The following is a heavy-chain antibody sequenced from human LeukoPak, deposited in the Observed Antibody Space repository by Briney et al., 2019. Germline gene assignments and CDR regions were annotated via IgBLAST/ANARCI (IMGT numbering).Heavy chain of an antibody. V-gene: IGHV4-34*01. CDR2: INHSGST. Sequence: PSETLSLTYAVYGGSFSGYYWSWLRQPPGNGLEWIGEINHSGSTNYKSSLKSRGTISADTSKNQFSLKLSSVTAADTAVYYCARGIDDCRTTTCYLGAFDIWGQGTMVTVSS. J-gene: IGHJ3*02. CDR1: GGSFSGYY. CDR3: ARGIDDCRTTTCYLGAFDI. D-gene: IGHD2-2*01.